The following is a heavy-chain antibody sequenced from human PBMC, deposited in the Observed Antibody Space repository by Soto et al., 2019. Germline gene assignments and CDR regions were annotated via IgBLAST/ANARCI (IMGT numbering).Heavy chain of an antibody. Sequence: QVQLVESGGGMVQPGRSLRLSCAASGFSFSTYGMHWFRQAPGKGLEWVAVISYDGSNKYYADSVKGRFTIARDNSKNTLYLQMNSLRAEDTAVYYCAKDRREWRSPPLVSWGQGTLVTVSS. D-gene: IGHD2-8*01. V-gene: IGHV3-30*18. CDR2: ISYDGSNK. CDR1: GFSFSTYG. CDR3: AKDRREWRSPPLVS. J-gene: IGHJ5*02.